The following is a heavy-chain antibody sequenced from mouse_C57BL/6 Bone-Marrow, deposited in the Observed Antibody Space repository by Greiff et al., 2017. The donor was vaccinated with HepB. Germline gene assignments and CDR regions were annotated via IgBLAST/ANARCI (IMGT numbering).Heavy chain of an antibody. Sequence: VQLQQPGAELVKPGASVKMSCKASGYTFTSYWITWVKQRPGQGLEWIGDIYPGSGSTNYNENFKSKATLTVDTSSSTAYMQLSSLTSEDSAVYYCARSDYYGSSYTRYFDVWGTGTTVTVSS. CDR3: ARSDYYGSSYTRYFDV. CDR2: IYPGSGST. D-gene: IGHD1-1*01. J-gene: IGHJ1*03. V-gene: IGHV1-55*01. CDR1: GYTFTSYW.